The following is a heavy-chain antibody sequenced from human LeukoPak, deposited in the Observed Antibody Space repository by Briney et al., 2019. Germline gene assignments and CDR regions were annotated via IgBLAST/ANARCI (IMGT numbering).Heavy chain of an antibody. CDR3: ARGFGSSRGKQNWFDP. D-gene: IGHD6-13*01. V-gene: IGHV3-21*01. CDR1: GFTFSSYS. Sequence: GGSLRLSCAASGFTFSSYSMNWVRQAPGKGLEWVSSISSSSSYIYYADSVKGRFTISRDNAKNSLYLQMNSLRAEDTAVYYCARGFGSSRGKQNWFDPWGQGTLVTVSS. CDR2: ISSSSSYI. J-gene: IGHJ5*02.